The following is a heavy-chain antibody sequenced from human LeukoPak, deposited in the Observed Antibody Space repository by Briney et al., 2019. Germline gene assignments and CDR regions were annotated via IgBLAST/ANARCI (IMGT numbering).Heavy chain of an antibody. D-gene: IGHD3-10*01. CDR1: GGSISSYY. CDR3: ARTWRPPGAFDI. J-gene: IGHJ3*02. CDR2: IYYSGST. V-gene: IGHV4-59*01. Sequence: PSETLSLTCTVSGGSISSYYWSWIRQPPGKGLEWIGYIYYSGSTNYNPSLKSRVTISVDTSKNQFSLKLSSVTAADTAVYYCARTWRPPGAFDIWGQGTMVTVSS.